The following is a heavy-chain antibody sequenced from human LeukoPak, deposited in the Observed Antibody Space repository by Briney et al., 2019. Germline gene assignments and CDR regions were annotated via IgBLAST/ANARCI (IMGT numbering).Heavy chain of an antibody. CDR2: ISGSGADT. CDR3: AKDSTVGELVRGFYYYMDV. V-gene: IGHV3-23*01. J-gene: IGHJ6*03. D-gene: IGHD6-6*01. CDR1: GITFGSYA. Sequence: EGSLRLPGAASGITFGSYAMSWVRQAPGKGLEWISVISGSGADTYYADSVKGRFTISRDNSKNTLYLQRDSLRAEDTAIYYCAKDSTVGELVRGFYYYMDVWGKGTTVTVSS.